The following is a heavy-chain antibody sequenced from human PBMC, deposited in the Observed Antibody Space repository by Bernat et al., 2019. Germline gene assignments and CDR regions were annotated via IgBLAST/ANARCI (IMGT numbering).Heavy chain of an antibody. CDR2: IYSDGRT. CDR3: AKQASTISIFDY. Sequence: EVQLVESGGGLIQPGGSLRLSCAASGFTVSSNYVSWIRQAPGKGLEWVSIIYSDGRTFYAGSVKGRFTISSDSAKNTVHLQMNSLRAEDTAVYYCAKQASTISIFDYWGQGTLVTVSS. CDR1: GFTVSSNY. V-gene: IGHV3-53*01. D-gene: IGHD2/OR15-2a*01. J-gene: IGHJ4*02.